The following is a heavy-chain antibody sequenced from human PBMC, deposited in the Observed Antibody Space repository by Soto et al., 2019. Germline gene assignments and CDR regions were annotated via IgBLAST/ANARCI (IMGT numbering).Heavy chain of an antibody. CDR2: IYYSGST. D-gene: IGHD2-15*01. CDR3: ARQVVVAATRWFDP. V-gene: IGHV4-59*08. J-gene: IGHJ5*02. Sequence: SETLSLTCTVSCGSISSYYWSWIRQPPGKGLEWIGYIYYSGSTNYNPSLKSRVTISVDTSKNQFSLKLSSVTAADTAVYYCARQVVVAATRWFDPWGQGTLVTVSS. CDR1: CGSISSYY.